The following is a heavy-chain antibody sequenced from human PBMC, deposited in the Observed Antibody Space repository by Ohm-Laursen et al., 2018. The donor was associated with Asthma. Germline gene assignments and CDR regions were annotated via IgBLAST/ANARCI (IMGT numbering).Heavy chain of an antibody. CDR1: GGSISSGGYY. D-gene: IGHD3-3*01. CDR3: AREFWGYYDFWSGYYKGMDYGMDV. V-gene: IGHV4-31*03. CDR2: IYYSGST. J-gene: IGHJ6*02. Sequence: TLSLTCTVSGGSISSGGYYWSWIRQHPGKGLEWIGYIYYSGSTYYNPSLKSRVTISVDTSKNQFSLKLSSVTAADTAVYYCAREFWGYYDFWSGYYKGMDYGMDVWGQGTTVTVSS.